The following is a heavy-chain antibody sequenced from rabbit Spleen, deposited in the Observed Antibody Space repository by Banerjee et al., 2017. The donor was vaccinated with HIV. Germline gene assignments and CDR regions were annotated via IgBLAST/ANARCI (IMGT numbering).Heavy chain of an antibody. J-gene: IGHJ6*01. CDR3: ARDSGSSFSSYGMDL. CDR2: IDSGSSGFT. CDR1: GVSFSFSSY. Sequence: EESGGGLVKPGASLTLTCTASGVSFSFSSYMCWVRQAPGKGLEWIACIDSGSSGFTYFASWAKGRFTISKTSSTTVTLQMTSLTAADTATYFCARDSGSSFSSYGMDLWGPGTLVTVS. V-gene: IGHV1S40*01. D-gene: IGHD8-1*01.